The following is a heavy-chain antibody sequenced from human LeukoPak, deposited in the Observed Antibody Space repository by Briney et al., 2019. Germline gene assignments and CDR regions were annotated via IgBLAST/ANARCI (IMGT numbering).Heavy chain of an antibody. D-gene: IGHD3-22*01. V-gene: IGHV3-23*01. CDR2: ISGSGGST. CDR3: AKEGGSYYYDSSGYKY. Sequence: GGSLRLSCEASGVTFSSYAMSWVRQAPGKGLEWVSAISGSGGSTYYADSVKGRFTISRDNSKNTLYLQMNSLRAEDTAVYYCAKEGGSYYYDSSGYKYWGQGTLVTVSS. J-gene: IGHJ4*02. CDR1: GVTFSSYA.